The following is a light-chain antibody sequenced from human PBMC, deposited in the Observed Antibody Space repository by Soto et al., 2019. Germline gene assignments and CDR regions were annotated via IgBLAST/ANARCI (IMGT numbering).Light chain of an antibody. J-gene: IGKJ4*01. CDR3: QQRVNWLT. CDR2: DAY. Sequence: EIVLTQSPAILSLSPGERATLSCRASQSVGTYLDWYQQKRGQAPRLLIYDAYNRATGLPARFSGSGSGPDFTLTISSLEPEDFVVYYCQQRVNWLTFGGGTKVEL. V-gene: IGKV3-11*01. CDR1: QSVGTY.